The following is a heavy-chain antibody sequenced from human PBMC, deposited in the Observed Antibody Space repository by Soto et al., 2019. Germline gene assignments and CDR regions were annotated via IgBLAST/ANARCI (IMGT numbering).Heavy chain of an antibody. CDR2: IIPIFGTA. J-gene: IGHJ5*02. Sequence: ASVKVSCKASGGTFSSYAISWVRQAPGQGLEWMGGIIPIFGTANYAQKFQGRVTITADESTSTAYMELSSLRSEDTAVYYCTRTTKLPIVNWFDPWGQGTLVPVS. V-gene: IGHV1-69*13. CDR3: TRTTKLPIVNWFDP. D-gene: IGHD1-26*01. CDR1: GGTFSSYA.